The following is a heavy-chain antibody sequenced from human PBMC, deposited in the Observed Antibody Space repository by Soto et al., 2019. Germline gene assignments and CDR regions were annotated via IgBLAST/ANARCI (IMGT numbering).Heavy chain of an antibody. V-gene: IGHV3-53*02. Sequence: EVQLVETGGGLIQPGGSLRLSCAASGITVSTNYMSWVRQAPGKGLEWVSVIYSDGKTFYADSVKGRFTISRDNSQNTVSVRRNRRGGDGTAVYYWGRGGGGGYYDSSGYMAVWGQGTLVTVSS. CDR2: IYSDGKT. J-gene: IGHJ4*02. CDR1: GITVSTNY. D-gene: IGHD3-22*01. CDR3: GRGGGGGYYDSSGYMAV.